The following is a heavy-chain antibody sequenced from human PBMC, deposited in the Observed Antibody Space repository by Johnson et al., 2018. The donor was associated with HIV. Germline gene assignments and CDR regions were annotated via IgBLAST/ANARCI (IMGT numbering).Heavy chain of an antibody. Sequence: QVQLVESGGGVVQPGRSLRLSCAASGFTFRSYAMHWVRQAPGRGLEWVAVISYDGSNKYYVDSVKGRFSISRDNSKNTLYLQMNSLRVEDTAVYYCAKGLGRYYEAFDIWGQGTMVTVSS. CDR3: AKGLGRYYEAFDI. CDR2: ISYDGSNK. V-gene: IGHV3-30*04. CDR1: GFTFRSYA. J-gene: IGHJ3*02. D-gene: IGHD1-26*01.